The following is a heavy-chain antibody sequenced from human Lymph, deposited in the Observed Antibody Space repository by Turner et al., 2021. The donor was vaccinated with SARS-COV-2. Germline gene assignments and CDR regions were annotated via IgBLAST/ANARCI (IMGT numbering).Heavy chain of an antibody. CDR2: INPNSGGT. D-gene: IGHD4-17*01. CDR3: AREGVTVSGYYYGMDV. J-gene: IGHJ6*02. Sequence: QVQLVQSGAEVKKPGASVKVSCKASGSTFTAYYMPWVRQAPGQGLEWMGWINPNSGGTNYAQKFQGRVTMTRDTSISTAYMELSRLTSDDTAVYYCAREGVTVSGYYYGMDVWGQGTTVAVSS. CDR1: GSTFTAYY. V-gene: IGHV1-2*02.